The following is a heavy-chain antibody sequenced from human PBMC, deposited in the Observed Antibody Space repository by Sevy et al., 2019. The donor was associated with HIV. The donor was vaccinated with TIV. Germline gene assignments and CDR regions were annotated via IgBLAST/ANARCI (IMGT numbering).Heavy chain of an antibody. V-gene: IGHV3-33*06. Sequence: GSLRLSCAASGFTFSSYGMHWVRQAPGKGLEWVAVIWYDGSNKYYADSVKGRFTISRDNSKKTLYLQMNSLRAEDTAVYYCTKDNFSRRRDGYNYLFDYWGQGTLVTVSS. CDR2: IWYDGSNK. CDR1: GFTFSSYG. D-gene: IGHD5-12*01. J-gene: IGHJ4*02. CDR3: TKDNFSRRRDGYNYLFDY.